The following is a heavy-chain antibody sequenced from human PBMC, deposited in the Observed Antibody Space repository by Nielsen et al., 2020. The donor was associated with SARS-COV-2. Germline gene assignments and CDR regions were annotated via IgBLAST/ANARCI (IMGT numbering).Heavy chain of an antibody. Sequence: GSLRLSCAVSGGSISSSNWWSWVRQPPGKGLEWIAEIYHSGSTNYNPSLKSRVTISVDKSKNQFSLKLSSVTAADTAVYYCASWNTVTTLFDYWGQGTLVTVSS. CDR1: GGSISSSNW. CDR2: IYHSGST. J-gene: IGHJ4*02. D-gene: IGHD4-17*01. V-gene: IGHV4-4*02. CDR3: ASWNTVTTLFDY.